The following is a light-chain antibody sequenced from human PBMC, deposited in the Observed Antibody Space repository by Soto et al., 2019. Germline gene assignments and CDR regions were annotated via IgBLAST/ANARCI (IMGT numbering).Light chain of an antibody. CDR2: DVS. CDR3: SSYTTSNTRQIV. Sequence: QSVLTQPASVSGSPGQSITISRTVTSSDVGGYNYVSWYQQHPGKAPKFMIYDVSNRPSGVSNRFSGSKSGNTASLTISGLQAEDEADYYCSSYTTSNTRQIVFGTGTKVTVL. J-gene: IGLJ1*01. V-gene: IGLV2-14*01. CDR1: SSDVGGYNY.